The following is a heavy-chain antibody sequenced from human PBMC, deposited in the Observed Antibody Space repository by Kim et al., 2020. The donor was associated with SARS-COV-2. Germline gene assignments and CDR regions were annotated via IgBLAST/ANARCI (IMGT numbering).Heavy chain of an antibody. Sequence: YAVSVKSRITINPDTSKNQFSLQLNSVTPEDTAVYYCARDGRTISHAFDIWGQGTMVTVSS. CDR3: ARDGRTISHAFDI. V-gene: IGHV6-1*01. J-gene: IGHJ3*02. D-gene: IGHD3-9*01.